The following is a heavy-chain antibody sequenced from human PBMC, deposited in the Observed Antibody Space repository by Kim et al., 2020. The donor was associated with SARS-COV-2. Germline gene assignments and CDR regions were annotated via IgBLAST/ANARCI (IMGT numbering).Heavy chain of an antibody. V-gene: IGHV4-39*01. Sequence: SETLSLTCTVSGGSISSSSYYWGWIRQPPGKGLEWIGSIYYSGSTYYNPSLKSRVTISVDTSKNQFSLKLSSVTAADTAVYYCASVGGSLDYYYGMDVWGQGTTVTVSS. CDR1: GGSISSSSYY. D-gene: IGHD1-26*01. CDR3: ASVGGSLDYYYGMDV. J-gene: IGHJ6*02. CDR2: IYYSGST.